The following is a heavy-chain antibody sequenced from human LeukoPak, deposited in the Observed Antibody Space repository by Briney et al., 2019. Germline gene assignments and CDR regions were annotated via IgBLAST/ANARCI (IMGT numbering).Heavy chain of an antibody. D-gene: IGHD3-22*01. CDR1: GGSISSYY. CDR2: IYTSGST. CDR3: AKGVYDSSGYYWGYNWFDP. J-gene: IGHJ5*02. V-gene: IGHV4-4*07. Sequence: SETLSLTCTVSGGSISSYYWSWIRQPAGKGLEWIGRIYTSGSTNYNPSLKSRVTMSVDTPKNQFSLKLSSVTAADTAVYYCAKGVYDSSGYYWGYNWFDPWGQGTLVTVSS.